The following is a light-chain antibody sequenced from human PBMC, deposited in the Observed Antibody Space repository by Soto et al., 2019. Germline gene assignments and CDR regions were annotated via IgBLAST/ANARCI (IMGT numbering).Light chain of an antibody. V-gene: IGKV1-5*01. CDR2: AAS. CDR3: LQDDTYPLT. J-gene: IGKJ5*01. CDR1: QSINAW. Sequence: DIHMTQAPSTLSASVGDRVTITFRASQSINAWLAWYQQKPGKAPKLLIYAASTLQSGVPSRFSGSGSGTDFTLTISSLQPEDFATYYCLQDDTYPLTFGQGTRLEIK.